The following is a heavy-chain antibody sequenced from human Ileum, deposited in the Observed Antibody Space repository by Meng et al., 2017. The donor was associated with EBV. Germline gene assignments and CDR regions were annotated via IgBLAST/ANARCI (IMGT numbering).Heavy chain of an antibody. V-gene: IGHV4-34*01. CDR2: INHSGST. D-gene: IGHD2-8*01. CDR1: GWYFNGYY. Sequence: EHTLEVVVGLLKPSEARSHTCGVYGWYFNGYYWNWIRQPPGKGLEWIGEINHSGSTNYNPSLKSRVIISVDTSKNQFSLNLSSVTAADTAVYYCARGVYGPTTRGREYFIHWGRGTLVTVSS. CDR3: ARGVYGPTTRGREYFIH. J-gene: IGHJ1*01.